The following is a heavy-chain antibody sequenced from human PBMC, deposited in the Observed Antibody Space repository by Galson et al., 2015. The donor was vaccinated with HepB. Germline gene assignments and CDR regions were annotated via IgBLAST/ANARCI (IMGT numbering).Heavy chain of an antibody. D-gene: IGHD4-17*01. V-gene: IGHV3-33*01. CDR3: AREGRITVTIFDY. Sequence: SLRLSCAASGSDFSGYGMHWVRQAPGKGLEWVALIWYDGSNQHYADSVKGRFTISRDNSRNILYLQMNNLRAEDTAVYYCAREGRITVTIFDYWGQGSLVTVSS. CDR2: IWYDGSNQ. CDR1: GSDFSGYG. J-gene: IGHJ4*02.